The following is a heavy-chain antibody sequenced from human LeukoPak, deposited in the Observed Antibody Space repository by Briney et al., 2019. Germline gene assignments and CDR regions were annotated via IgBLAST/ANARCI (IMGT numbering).Heavy chain of an antibody. CDR1: GFTLSSYA. CDR3: AKVTGFSPVYYVMDV. CDR2: ISGTGGST. J-gene: IGHJ6*02. Sequence: GGSLRLSCAASGFTLSSYAMSWVRQPPGKGLEWVSGISGTGGSTYYADSVKGRFTISRDNSKNTLYLQINSLRVEDTAVYYCAKVTGFSPVYYVMDVWDQGTTVTVSS. D-gene: IGHD1-14*01. V-gene: IGHV3-23*01.